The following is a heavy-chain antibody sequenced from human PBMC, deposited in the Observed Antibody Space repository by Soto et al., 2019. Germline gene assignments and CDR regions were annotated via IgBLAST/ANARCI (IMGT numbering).Heavy chain of an antibody. CDR1: GFSFSSFA. V-gene: IGHV3-23*01. CDR3: AKSRGRLLRLREIYYFDQ. J-gene: IGHJ4*02. D-gene: IGHD2-21*02. CDR2: VIYSGGTT. Sequence: GWSLRLSCAASGFSFSSFAMSWVRQAPGKGLEWVSAVIYSGGTTYYVDSVKGRFTISRDNSRNTLYLQMEGLRAEDTALYYCAKSRGRLLRLREIYYFDQWGQGTPVTVSS.